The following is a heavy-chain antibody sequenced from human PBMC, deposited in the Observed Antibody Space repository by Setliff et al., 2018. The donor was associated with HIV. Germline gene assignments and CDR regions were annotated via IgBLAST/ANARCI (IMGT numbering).Heavy chain of an antibody. D-gene: IGHD6-13*01. V-gene: IGHV1-69*05. Sequence: GASVKVSCKASGDTFSIHPISWVRQAPGRGLEWIGGIVPVFGTTKFANHAQKFQGRVTITTDEPTTTVFMELRSLRSDDTAVYFCAREHSTTWPYLDFWGQGTLVTVSS. CDR1: GDTFSIHP. CDR3: AREHSTTWPYLDF. J-gene: IGHJ4*02. CDR2: IVPVFGTTKFA.